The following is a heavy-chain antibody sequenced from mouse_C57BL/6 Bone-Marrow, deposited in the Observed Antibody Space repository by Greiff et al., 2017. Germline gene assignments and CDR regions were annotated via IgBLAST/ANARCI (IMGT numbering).Heavy chain of an antibody. D-gene: IGHD1-1*01. CDR1: GFSLTSYG. CDR3: AKNYYGPNWYFDV. V-gene: IGHV2-5*01. J-gene: IGHJ1*03. CDR2: IWRGGST. Sequence: QVQLQQSGPGLVQPSQSLSITCTVSGFSLTSYGVHWVRQSPGKGLEWLGVIWRGGSTDYNAAFMSRLSITKDNSKGQVFFKMNRLQADDTAIYYCAKNYYGPNWYFDVWGTGTTVTVSS.